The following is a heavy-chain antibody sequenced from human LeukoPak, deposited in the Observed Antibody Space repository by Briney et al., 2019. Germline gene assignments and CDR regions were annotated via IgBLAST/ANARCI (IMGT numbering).Heavy chain of an antibody. CDR1: GFIFSRYG. J-gene: IGHJ4*02. CDR3: AKCSGGSCYSTFDY. CDR2: ISGSGGTT. V-gene: IGHV3-23*01. D-gene: IGHD2-15*01. Sequence: GGSLRLSCAASGFIFSRYGMSWVRQAPGKGLEWVSAISGSGGTTYYADSVKGRFTISRDNSMNTLYLQINSLRAEDTAVYYCAKCSGGSCYSTFDYWGQGTLVTVSS.